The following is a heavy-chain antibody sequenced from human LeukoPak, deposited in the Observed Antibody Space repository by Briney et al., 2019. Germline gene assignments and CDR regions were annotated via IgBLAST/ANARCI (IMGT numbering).Heavy chain of an antibody. V-gene: IGHV4-61*02. Sequence: SETLSLTCTVSGGSISSGSYYWSWIRQPAGKGLEWIGRIYTSGSTNYNPSLKSRVTISVDTSKNQFSLKLSSVTAADTAVYYCARDRRSSSSWYYYYYYMDVWGKGTTVTISS. D-gene: IGHD6-13*01. CDR2: IYTSGST. J-gene: IGHJ6*03. CDR1: GGSISSGSYY. CDR3: ARDRRSSSSWYYYYYYMDV.